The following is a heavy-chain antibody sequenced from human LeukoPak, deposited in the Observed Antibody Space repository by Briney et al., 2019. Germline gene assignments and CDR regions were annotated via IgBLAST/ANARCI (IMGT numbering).Heavy chain of an antibody. D-gene: IGHD3-22*01. CDR1: GFTFSSYG. Sequence: GGSLRLSCAASGFTFSSYGMHWVRQAPGKGLEWVAFIRFDGSNKYYGDSVKGRFTISRDNSKNTLYLQMNSLRAEDTAVYYCAKDWDDNSRHPYWGQGSLVTVSS. CDR3: AKDWDDNSRHPY. J-gene: IGHJ4*02. CDR2: IRFDGSNK. V-gene: IGHV3-30*02.